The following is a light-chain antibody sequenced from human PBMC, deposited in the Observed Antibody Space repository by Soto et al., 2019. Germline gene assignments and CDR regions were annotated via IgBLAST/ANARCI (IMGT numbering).Light chain of an antibody. CDR3: QQSYSTSIT. Sequence: DIQMTQSPSSLSASVGDRVTITCRASQSISNYLNWYQQKPGEAPKLLIYAASSLQSGVPSRFSGSGSGTDFTLTISSLQPEDFATYYCQQSYSTSITFGQGTRLEIK. CDR2: AAS. J-gene: IGKJ5*01. CDR1: QSISNY. V-gene: IGKV1-39*01.